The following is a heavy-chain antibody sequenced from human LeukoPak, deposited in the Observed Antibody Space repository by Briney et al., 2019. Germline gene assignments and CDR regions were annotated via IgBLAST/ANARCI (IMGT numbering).Heavy chain of an antibody. J-gene: IGHJ5*02. CDR2: IYHSGST. V-gene: IGHV4-4*02. D-gene: IGHD3-10*01. Sequence: SETLSLTCAVSGGSNSSSNWWSWVRQPPGKGLEWIGEIYHSGSTNYNPSLKSRVTISVDKSKNQFSLKLSSVTAADTAVYYCARDPVLLWFGELSSWGQGTLVTASS. CDR1: GGSNSSSNW. CDR3: ARDPVLLWFGELSS.